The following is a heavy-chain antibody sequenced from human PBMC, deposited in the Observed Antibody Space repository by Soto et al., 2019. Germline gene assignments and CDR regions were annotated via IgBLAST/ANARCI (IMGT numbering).Heavy chain of an antibody. J-gene: IGHJ4*02. CDR1: GGTFNTYT. V-gene: IGHV1-69*06. CDR3: ASWRSYSESYCFDS. CDR2: VIPMYDSV. Sequence: QVQLVQSGAEVKKPGSSVKVSCEASGGTFNTYTINWVRQAPGRGLEWMGQVIPMYDSVNYAESFQGRVTITAVKSTNIAYMELRSLKSEDTALYFCASWRSYSESYCFDSWGQGTLVIVSS. D-gene: IGHD3-16*01.